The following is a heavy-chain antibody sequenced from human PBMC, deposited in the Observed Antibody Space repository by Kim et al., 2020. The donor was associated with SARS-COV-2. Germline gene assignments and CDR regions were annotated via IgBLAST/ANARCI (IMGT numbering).Heavy chain of an antibody. D-gene: IGHD6-19*01. Sequence: PVKGRFPISRDDSKNTLYLQMNRQKTEDTAVYYCTTDTGSGWDYYYYGMDVWGQGTTVTVSS. V-gene: IGHV3-15*01. CDR3: TTDTGSGWDYYYYGMDV. J-gene: IGHJ6*02.